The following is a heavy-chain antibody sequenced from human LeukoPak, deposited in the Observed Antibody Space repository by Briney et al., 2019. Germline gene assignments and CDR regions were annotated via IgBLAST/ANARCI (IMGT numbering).Heavy chain of an antibody. V-gene: IGHV1-69*13. CDR1: GGTFSSYA. CDR2: IIPIFGTA. D-gene: IGHD7-27*01. J-gene: IGHJ6*02. Sequence: LEASVKVSCKASGGTFSSYAISWVRQAPGQGLEWMGGIIPIFGTANYAQKFQGRVTITADESTSTAYMELSSLRSEDTAVYYCARDLGTGYYYYGMDVWGQGTTVTVSS. CDR3: ARDLGTGYYYYGMDV.